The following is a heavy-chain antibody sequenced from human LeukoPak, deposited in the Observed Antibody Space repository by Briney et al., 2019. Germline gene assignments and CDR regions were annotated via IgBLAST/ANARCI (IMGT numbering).Heavy chain of an antibody. CDR2: INHSGSS. V-gene: IGHV4-34*01. CDR3: ARLFYYGGSGYYGAFEY. D-gene: IGHD3-22*01. CDR1: GGSFSGHY. Sequence: SETLSLTCAVYGGSFSGHYWSWIRQRPGKVLEWIGEINHSGSSNYSPSLKSRVTISVDTSKNQFSLKLTSVTAADTAVYYCARLFYYGGSGYYGAFEYWGQGNLVTVSS. J-gene: IGHJ4*02.